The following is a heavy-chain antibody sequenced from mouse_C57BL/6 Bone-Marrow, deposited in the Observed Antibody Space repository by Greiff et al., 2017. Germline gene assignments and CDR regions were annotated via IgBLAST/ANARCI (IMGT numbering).Heavy chain of an antibody. V-gene: IGHV1-72*01. CDR3: ARSRVMMRRYDFDY. CDR2: IDPNSGGT. J-gene: IGHJ2*01. CDR1: GYTFTSYW. Sequence: VQLQQPGAELVKPGASVPLSCKASGYTFTSYWMHWVKQRPGRGLEWIGRIDPNSGGTQYHEKFQSKATLTVDKPSSTDYMQFSNLTSEDSAVYEGARSRVMMRRYDFDYWGQGTTLTVAS. D-gene: IGHD2-14*01.